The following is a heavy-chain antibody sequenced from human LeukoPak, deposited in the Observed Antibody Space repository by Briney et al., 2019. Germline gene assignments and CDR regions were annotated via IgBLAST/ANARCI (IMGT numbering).Heavy chain of an antibody. CDR1: GYTFTSYY. V-gene: IGHV1-46*01. CDR2: INPSGGRP. Sequence: ASVKVSCKASGYTFTSYYMHWVRQVSRQGLEWMEIINPSGGRPSYAQQFERRVTMTRDTSNGPVYLLPPSLRSEDRAVSSRAGGGTNFDYGGQETLVTGSS. CDR3: AGGGTNFDY. J-gene: IGHJ4*02.